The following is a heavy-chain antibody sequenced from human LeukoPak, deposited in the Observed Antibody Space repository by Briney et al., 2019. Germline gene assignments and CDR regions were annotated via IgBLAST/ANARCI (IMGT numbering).Heavy chain of an antibody. CDR2: ISGSGGST. D-gene: IGHD6-19*01. J-gene: IGHJ3*02. V-gene: IGHV3-23*01. CDR3: AKDRIPGIAVAGTDAFDI. CDR1: GGSFSGYY. Sequence: PSETLSLTCAVYGGSFSGYYWSWVRQAPGKGLEWVSAISGSGGSTYYADSVKGRFTISRDNSKNTLYLQMNSLRAEDTAVYYCAKDRIPGIAVAGTDAFDIWGQGTMVTVSS.